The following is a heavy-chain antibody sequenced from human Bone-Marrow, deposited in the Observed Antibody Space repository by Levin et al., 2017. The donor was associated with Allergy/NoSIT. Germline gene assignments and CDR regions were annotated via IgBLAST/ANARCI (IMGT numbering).Heavy chain of an antibody. V-gene: IGHV3-23*01. Sequence: HGESLKISCADSGFTFSGHAMHWVRQAPGKGLEWVSTISGSGRSTFYADSVRGRFTISRAESRNTLFLQMNSLRAEDTAVYYCAEDDSSGYIAYWGQGTLVTVSS. CDR1: GFTFSGHA. CDR3: AEDDSSGYIAY. D-gene: IGHD3-22*01. CDR2: ISGSGRST. J-gene: IGHJ4*02.